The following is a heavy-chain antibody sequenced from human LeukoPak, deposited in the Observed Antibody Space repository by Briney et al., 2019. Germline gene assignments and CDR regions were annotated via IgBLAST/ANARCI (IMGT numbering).Heavy chain of an antibody. D-gene: IGHD2-15*01. CDR2: ISGYNGNT. CDR1: GYTFTRYG. CDR3: ARGSMVVAATSRYNWFDP. J-gene: IGHJ5*02. V-gene: IGHV1-18*01. Sequence: ASVKVSCEASGYTFTRYGINWMRQAPGQGLEWMGWISGYNGNTNYAQKLQGRVTMTIDTSTRTAYMELRSLRSNDTAVYYCARGSMVVAATSRYNWFDPWGQGTLVTVSS.